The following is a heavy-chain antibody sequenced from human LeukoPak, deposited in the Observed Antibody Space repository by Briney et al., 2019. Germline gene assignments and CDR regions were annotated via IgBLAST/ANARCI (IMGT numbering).Heavy chain of an antibody. CDR1: GGTFSSYA. J-gene: IGHJ4*02. CDR2: IIPIFGTA. CDR3: AKDEGKTYYDFWSGYYPNEYYFDY. Sequence: GASVKVSCKASGGTFSSYAISWVRQAPGQGLEWMGGIIPIFGTANYAQKFQGRVTITTDESTSTAYMELSSLRSEDTAVYYCAKDEGKTYYDFWSGYYPNEYYFDYWGQGTLVTVSS. D-gene: IGHD3-3*01. V-gene: IGHV1-69*05.